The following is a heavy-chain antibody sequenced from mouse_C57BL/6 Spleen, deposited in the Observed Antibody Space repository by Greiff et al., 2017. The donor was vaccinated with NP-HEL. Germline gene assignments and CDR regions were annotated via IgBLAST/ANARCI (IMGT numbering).Heavy chain of an antibody. CDR2: IDPEDGET. V-gene: IGHV14-2*01. D-gene: IGHD1-1*01. CDR1: GFNIKDYY. CDR3: ARYYGSSHYAMDY. Sequence: EVMLVESGAELVKPGASVKLSCTASGFNIKDYYMHWVKQRTEQGLEWIGRIDPEDGETKYAPKFQGKATITADTSSNTAYLQLSSLTSEDTAVYYCARYYGSSHYAMDYWGHGTSVTVSS. J-gene: IGHJ4*01.